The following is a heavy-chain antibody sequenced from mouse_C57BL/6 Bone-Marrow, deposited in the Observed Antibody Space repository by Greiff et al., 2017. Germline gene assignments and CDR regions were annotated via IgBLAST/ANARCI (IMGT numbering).Heavy chain of an antibody. CDR3: GRCRVTLDY. J-gene: IGHJ2*01. D-gene: IGHD2-13*01. V-gene: IGHV7-3*01. Sequence: EVQLVEPGGGLVQPGGSLSLSCAASGFTFTDYYMSWVRQPPGKALEWLGFIRNKANGYTTEYSASVKGRFTISRDNYISILYLQMNALRADDSATYYSGRCRVTLDYWGQGTTLTVAS. CDR1: GFTFTDYY. CDR2: IRNKANGYTT.